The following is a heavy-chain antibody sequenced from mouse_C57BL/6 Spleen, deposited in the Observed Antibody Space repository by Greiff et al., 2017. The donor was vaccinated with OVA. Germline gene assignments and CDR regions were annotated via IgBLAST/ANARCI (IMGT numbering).Heavy chain of an antibody. V-gene: IGHV1-80*01. Sequence: VQLKQSGAELVKPGASVKISCKASGYAFSSYWMNWVKQRPGKGLEWIGQIYPGDGDTNYNGKFKGKATLTADKSSSTAYMQLSSLTSEDSAVYFCARGNDGYYEGYFDVWGTGTTVTVSS. J-gene: IGHJ1*03. CDR3: ARGNDGYYEGYFDV. CDR1: GYAFSSYW. D-gene: IGHD2-3*01. CDR2: IYPGDGDT.